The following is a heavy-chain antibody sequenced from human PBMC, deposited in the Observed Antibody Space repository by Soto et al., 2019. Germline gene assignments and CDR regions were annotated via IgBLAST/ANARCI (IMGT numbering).Heavy chain of an antibody. CDR1: GFTFSSYG. J-gene: IGHJ6*02. CDR2: IWYDGSNK. D-gene: IGHD1-26*01. CDR3: AIHRGIYSHYYGMDV. Sequence: QVQLVESGGGVVQPGRSLRLSCAASGFTFSSYGMHWVRQAPGKGLEWVAVIWYDGSNKYYADSVKGRFTISRDNSKNTLYLQITSLIAEDTAVYYCAIHRGIYSHYYGMDVWGQGTTVTVSS. V-gene: IGHV3-33*01.